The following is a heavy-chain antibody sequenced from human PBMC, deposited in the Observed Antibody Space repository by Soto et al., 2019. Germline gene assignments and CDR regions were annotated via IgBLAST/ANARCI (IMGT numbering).Heavy chain of an antibody. J-gene: IGHJ6*02. V-gene: IGHV4-4*02. CDR1: GASIRSNNR. CDR2: IFHSGST. CDR3: AASCVGCGGFNYYGMDV. D-gene: IGHD2-21*01. Sequence: SETLSLTCAVPGASIRSNNRWSWVRQPPGKGLEWIGEIFHSGSTNYNPSLKSRVTISVDTSKNQFSLKLSSVTAADTAVYYCAASCVGCGGFNYYGMDVWGQGTTVTVSS.